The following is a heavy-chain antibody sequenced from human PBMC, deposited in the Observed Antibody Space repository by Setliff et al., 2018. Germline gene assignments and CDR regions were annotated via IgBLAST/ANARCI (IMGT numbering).Heavy chain of an antibody. CDR2: IWCDESKK. CDR1: GFTFSSYG. CDR3: ARDRGNYPFEE. D-gene: IGHD3-16*02. J-gene: IGHJ4*02. V-gene: IGHV3-33*01. Sequence: PGGSLRLSCAASGFTFSSYGMHWVRQAPGKGLEWVAIIWCDESKKYYADSVKGRFIVSRDNSKNVLYLQMNSLRPEDTAVYYCARDRGNYPFEEWGQGVLLTVSS.